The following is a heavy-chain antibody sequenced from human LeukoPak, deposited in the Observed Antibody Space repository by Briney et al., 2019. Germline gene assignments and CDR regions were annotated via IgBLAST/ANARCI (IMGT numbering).Heavy chain of an antibody. D-gene: IGHD2-21*02. CDR3: AREFVVVTGNWFDP. Sequence: VSVTVSCKASGYTFTSYGISWVRQAPGQGLEWMGWISAYNGNTNYAQKLQGRVTITTDTSTSTAYMELRSLRSDDTAVYYCAREFVVVTGNWFDPWGQGTLVTVSS. CDR2: ISAYNGNT. V-gene: IGHV1-18*01. CDR1: GYTFTSYG. J-gene: IGHJ5*02.